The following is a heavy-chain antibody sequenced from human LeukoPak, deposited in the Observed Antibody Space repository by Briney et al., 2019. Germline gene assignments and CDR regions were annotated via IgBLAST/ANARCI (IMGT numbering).Heavy chain of an antibody. Sequence: GGSLRLSCAASGFTLSSYAMHWVRQAPGKGLEYVSAISSNGGSTYYANSVKGRFTISRDNSKNTLYLQMGSLRAEDMAVYYCARAHLEWLLYPPNYWGQGTLVTVSS. CDR3: ARAHLEWLLYPPNY. D-gene: IGHD3-3*01. CDR2: ISSNGGST. J-gene: IGHJ4*02. CDR1: GFTLSSYA. V-gene: IGHV3-64*01.